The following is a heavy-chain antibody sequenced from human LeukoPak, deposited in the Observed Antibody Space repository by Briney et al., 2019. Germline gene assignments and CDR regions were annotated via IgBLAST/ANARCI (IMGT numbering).Heavy chain of an antibody. CDR1: GFTFSSYA. CDR3: ARDPPTTVTVFDY. V-gene: IGHV3-23*01. Sequence: GGSLRLSCAASGFTFSSYAMSWVRQAPGKGLEWVSAISGSGGSTYYADSVKGRFTISRDNAKNSLYLQMNSLRAEDTAVYYCARDPPTTVTVFDYWGQGTLVTVSS. D-gene: IGHD4-17*01. J-gene: IGHJ4*02. CDR2: ISGSGGST.